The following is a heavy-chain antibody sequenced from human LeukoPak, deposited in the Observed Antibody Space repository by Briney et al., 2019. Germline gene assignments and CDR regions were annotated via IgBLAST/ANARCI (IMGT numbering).Heavy chain of an antibody. Sequence: SETLSLTCTVSGGSISSYYWSWIRQPPGKGLEWIGYIYYSGSTNYNPSLKSRVTISVDTSKNQFSLKLSSVTAADTAVYYCAREDYGGDYYYYMDVWGKGTTVTVSS. V-gene: IGHV4-59*01. CDR2: IYYSGST. D-gene: IGHD4-23*01. CDR3: AREDYGGDYYYYMDV. CDR1: GGSISSYY. J-gene: IGHJ6*03.